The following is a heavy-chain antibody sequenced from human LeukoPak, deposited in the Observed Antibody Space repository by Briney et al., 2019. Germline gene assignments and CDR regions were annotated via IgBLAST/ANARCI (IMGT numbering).Heavy chain of an antibody. CDR2: INHSGSA. V-gene: IGHV4-34*01. CDR1: SGSFRGYY. D-gene: IGHD2/OR15-2a*01. Sequence: SETLSLTCAVYSGSFRGYYWSWIRQPPGKGLEWIGKINHSGSADYNPSLKSRVTISLDTSKNQFSLRLRSVTAADTALYYCARHYLSDGILSTFDPWGQGTLVTVSS. J-gene: IGHJ5*02. CDR3: ARHYLSDGILSTFDP.